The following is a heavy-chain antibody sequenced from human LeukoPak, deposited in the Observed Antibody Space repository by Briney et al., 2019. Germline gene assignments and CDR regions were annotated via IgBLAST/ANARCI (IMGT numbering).Heavy chain of an antibody. V-gene: IGHV3-23*01. D-gene: IGHD3-10*01. CDR1: GFTFSSYA. CDR3: AKVRSPSPYMVRGVTPDAFDI. CDR2: ITHSGGTT. Sequence: PGGSLRLSCAASGFTFSSYAMNWVRQAPGKGLECVSAITHSGGTTYYADSVKGRFTISRDNSKNTLYLQMSNLRADDTAVYYCAKVRSPSPYMVRGVTPDAFDIWGQGTMVTVSS. J-gene: IGHJ3*02.